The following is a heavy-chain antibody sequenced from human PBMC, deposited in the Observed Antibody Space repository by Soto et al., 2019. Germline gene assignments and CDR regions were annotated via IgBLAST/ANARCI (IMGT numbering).Heavy chain of an antibody. Sequence: LRLSCAASGFTFSDYSMTWVRQAPGKGLEWISYISGSSSTMYYADSVKGRFTISRDNAKNSLYLQMNSLRDEDTAVYYCARDREGYSGSYYVPNVGDVWGQGTTVTVSS. CDR3: ARDREGYSGSYYVPNVGDV. D-gene: IGHD1-26*01. V-gene: IGHV3-48*02. CDR1: GFTFSDYS. CDR2: ISGSSSTM. J-gene: IGHJ6*02.